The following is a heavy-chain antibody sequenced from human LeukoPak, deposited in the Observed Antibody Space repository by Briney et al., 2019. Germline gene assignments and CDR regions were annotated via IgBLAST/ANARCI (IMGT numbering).Heavy chain of an antibody. CDR3: AKDGHGDYGQPFYYGMDV. D-gene: IGHD4-17*01. Sequence: PGGSLRLSCAASGFTFSDYTIHWVRQAPGKGLEWVAVMSNDGSIKKYANSVKGRFTISRDNSKSSLYLQMDSLRAEDTAVYYCAKDGHGDYGQPFYYGMDVWGQGTTVTVSS. J-gene: IGHJ6*02. V-gene: IGHV3-30-3*01. CDR2: MSNDGSIK. CDR1: GFTFSDYT.